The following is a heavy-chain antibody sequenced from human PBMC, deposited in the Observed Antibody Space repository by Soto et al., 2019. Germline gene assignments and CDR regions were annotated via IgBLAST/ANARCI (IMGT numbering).Heavy chain of an antibody. CDR2: INAGSGDT. V-gene: IGHV1-3*01. CDR3: ARDRECCGNDSAHTFAY. CDR1: GYIFITYA. J-gene: IGHJ4*02. D-gene: IGHD2-21*02. Sequence: ASVKVSCKASGYIFITYAMHWVRQAPGQRLEWMGWINAGSGDTRYSQKFQGRVTITRDASASTAYMELRSLRSDDTAVYYCARDRECCGNDSAHTFAYWGKGTLVTVSS.